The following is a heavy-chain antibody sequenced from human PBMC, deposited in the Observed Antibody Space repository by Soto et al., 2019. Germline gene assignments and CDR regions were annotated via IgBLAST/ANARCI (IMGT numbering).Heavy chain of an antibody. CDR2: ISSSNSTI. CDR1: GFTFSSYS. J-gene: IGHJ6*03. CDR3: ASRQDSAYDPYYCYYYMDV. V-gene: IGHV3-48*01. D-gene: IGHD5-12*01. Sequence: GGSLRLSCAASGFTFSSYSMNWVLQAPGKGLEWVSYISSSNSTIYYADSVKGRFTISRDNAKNSLYLQMNSLRAEDTAVYYCASRQDSAYDPYYCYYYMDVWGKGTTVTVSS.